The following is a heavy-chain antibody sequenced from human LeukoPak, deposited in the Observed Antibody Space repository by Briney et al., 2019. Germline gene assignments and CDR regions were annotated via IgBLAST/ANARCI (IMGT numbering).Heavy chain of an antibody. Sequence: GGSLRLSCAASGFTFITYAMSWVRQAPGKGLECVSTISGSGGSTYYADSVKGRFTISRDNSKNTLYLQVSSLRAEDTAIYYCAKDKDSGRSGFDIWGQGTMVTVAS. J-gene: IGHJ3*02. CDR1: GFTFITYA. V-gene: IGHV3-23*01. D-gene: IGHD2-15*01. CDR2: ISGSGGST. CDR3: AKDKDSGRSGFDI.